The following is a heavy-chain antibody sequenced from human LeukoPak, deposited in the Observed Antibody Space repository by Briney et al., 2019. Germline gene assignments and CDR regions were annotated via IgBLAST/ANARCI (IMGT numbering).Heavy chain of an antibody. Sequence: GGSLRLSCAASGFTFSSYGMSWVRQAPGKGLEWVSTISDGGGGTYYADSVKGRFSISRDNSKNTLYLQMNSLRAEDTAVYYCAKVRGTMVRDHFDYWGQGTLVTVSS. CDR2: ISDGGGGT. CDR3: AKVRGTMVRDHFDY. CDR1: GFTFSSYG. V-gene: IGHV3-23*01. J-gene: IGHJ4*02. D-gene: IGHD3-10*01.